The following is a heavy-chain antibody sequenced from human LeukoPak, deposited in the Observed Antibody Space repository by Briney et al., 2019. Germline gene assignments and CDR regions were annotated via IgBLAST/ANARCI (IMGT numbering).Heavy chain of an antibody. Sequence: SETLSLTCTVSSGSISTSNYYWGWVRQPPGKGLEWIGYIYYSGSTNYNPSLKSRVTISVDTSKNQFSLKLSSVTAADTAVYYCARTPGWSYRPDYYFDYWGQGTLVTVSS. CDR2: IYYSGST. D-gene: IGHD3-16*02. CDR1: SGSISTSNYY. V-gene: IGHV4-61*05. CDR3: ARTPGWSYRPDYYFDY. J-gene: IGHJ4*02.